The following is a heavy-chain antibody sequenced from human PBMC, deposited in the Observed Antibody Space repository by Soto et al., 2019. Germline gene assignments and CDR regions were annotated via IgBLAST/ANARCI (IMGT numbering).Heavy chain of an antibody. D-gene: IGHD4-17*01. CDR3: ARDSYGDYWDVGD. CDR1: WYTFTSYG. Sequence: QVQLVQSRAEVKEPGASVKVSCKASWYTFTSYGISWVRQAPGQGHEWMGWISAYNGNTNYAQKLQGRVTMTTDTSTSTAYMELRSLRSEDTAVYYCARDSYGDYWDVGDWGQGTLVTVSS. V-gene: IGHV1-18*01. CDR2: ISAYNGNT. J-gene: IGHJ4*02.